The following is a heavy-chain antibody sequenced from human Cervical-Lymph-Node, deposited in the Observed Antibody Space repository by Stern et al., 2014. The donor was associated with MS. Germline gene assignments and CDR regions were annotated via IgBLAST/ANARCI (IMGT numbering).Heavy chain of an antibody. CDR1: GGSMRSQY. CDR2: IYSSGRT. CDR3: ARAQGHFYDSGTYDPNWFDP. D-gene: IGHD3-22*01. Sequence: HVQLQESGPGLVKPSETLSLTCSVSGGSMRSQYWSWIRQPPGKGLEWIGYIYSSGRTTYNSSLKSRVTMSIDTSKTQFSLRLNSVTAADTAVYYCARAQGHFYDSGTYDPNWFDPWGQGTLVTVSS. J-gene: IGHJ5*02. V-gene: IGHV4-59*11.